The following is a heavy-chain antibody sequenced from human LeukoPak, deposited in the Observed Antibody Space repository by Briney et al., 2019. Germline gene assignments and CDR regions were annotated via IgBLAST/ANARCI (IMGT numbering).Heavy chain of an antibody. V-gene: IGHV3-30-3*01. D-gene: IGHD3-10*01. J-gene: IGHJ4*02. Sequence: GRSLRLSCAASGLTFSSYAMHWVRQAPGKWLEWVAVISYDGSNKYYADSGKGRFTISRDNSKNTLYLQMNSLRAEDTAVYYCARDHLGELFDYWGQGTLVTVSS. CDR1: GLTFSSYA. CDR2: ISYDGSNK. CDR3: ARDHLGELFDY.